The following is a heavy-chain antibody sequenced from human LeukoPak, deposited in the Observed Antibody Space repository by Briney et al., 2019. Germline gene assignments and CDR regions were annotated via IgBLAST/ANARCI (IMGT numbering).Heavy chain of an antibody. D-gene: IGHD3-16*01. J-gene: IGHJ3*02. CDR3: ARGGPSLDAFDI. CDR1: GGSISSYY. CDR2: IYYSGST. Sequence: SETLSLTCTVPGGSISSYYWSWIRQPPGKGLEWIGYIYYSGSTNYNPSLKSRVTISVDTSKNQFSLKLSSVTAADTAVYYCARGGPSLDAFDIWGQGTMVTVSS. V-gene: IGHV4-59*01.